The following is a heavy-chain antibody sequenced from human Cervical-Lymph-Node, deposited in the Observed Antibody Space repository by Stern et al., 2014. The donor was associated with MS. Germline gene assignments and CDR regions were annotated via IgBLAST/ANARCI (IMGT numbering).Heavy chain of an antibody. Sequence: EVQLEESGGGLVQPGGSLRLSCAASGFTITNYDMHWVRQVTGKRLEWVSAIGTGGDTHYPVSVKGRFTISRENAKNALYLQMNSLRVGDTAIYYCARDRVGMDVWGQGTTVTVAS. CDR3: ARDRVGMDV. CDR2: IGTGGDT. J-gene: IGHJ6*02. CDR1: GFTITNYD. V-gene: IGHV3-13*01.